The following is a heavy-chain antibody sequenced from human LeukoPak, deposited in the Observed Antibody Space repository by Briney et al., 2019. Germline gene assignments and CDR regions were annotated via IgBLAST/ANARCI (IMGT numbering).Heavy chain of an antibody. Sequence: SETLSLTCTVSGGSISSYYWSWIRQPPGKGLEWIGYIYYSGSTNYNPSLKSRVTISVDTSKNQFSLKLSSVTAADTAVYYCARGVTMVQGVIDYYMDVWGKGTTVTVSS. CDR2: IYYSGST. CDR1: GGSISSYY. D-gene: IGHD3-10*01. V-gene: IGHV4-59*01. J-gene: IGHJ6*03. CDR3: ARGVTMVQGVIDYYMDV.